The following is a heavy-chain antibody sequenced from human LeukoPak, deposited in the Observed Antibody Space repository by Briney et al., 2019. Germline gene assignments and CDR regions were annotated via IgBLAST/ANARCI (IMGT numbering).Heavy chain of an antibody. CDR2: INPNSGDT. D-gene: IGHD3-22*01. Sequence: ASVKVSCKASGYSFTGYYMHWVRQAPGQGLEWMGWINPNSGDTKYAQKFQGRVTMTRDTSISTAYMELSRLRSDDTAVYYCARDSKLVPIIVVVRDNWFDPWGQGTLVTVSS. CDR1: GYSFTGYY. CDR3: ARDSKLVPIIVVVRDNWFDP. J-gene: IGHJ5*02. V-gene: IGHV1-2*02.